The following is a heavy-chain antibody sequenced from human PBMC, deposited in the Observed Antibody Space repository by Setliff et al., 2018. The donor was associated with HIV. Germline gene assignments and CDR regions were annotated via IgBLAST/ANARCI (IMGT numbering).Heavy chain of an antibody. D-gene: IGHD4-17*01. V-gene: IGHV3-15*07. CDR1: GFTFSNAW. CDR2: IQSKADGGTT. CDR3: TTIQKLTTPVDY. Sequence: GGSLRLSCAASGFTFSNAWMNWVRQAPGKGLEWVGRIQSKADGGTTNYAAPVKGRFTISRDDSKNTLYLQMNSLKTEDTAVYYCTTIQKLTTPVDYWGQGTLVTVSS. J-gene: IGHJ4*02.